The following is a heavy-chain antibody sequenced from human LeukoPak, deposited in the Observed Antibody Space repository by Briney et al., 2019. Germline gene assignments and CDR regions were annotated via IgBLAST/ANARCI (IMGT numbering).Heavy chain of an antibody. D-gene: IGHD2-21*02. V-gene: IGHV1-2*02. CDR3: AREGSYCVGGDCYSFDF. J-gene: IGHJ4*02. CDR2: MHPGNGNT. CDR1: GYRFISNY. Sequence: ASVKVSCKASGYRFISNYIQWVRQAPGLGPEWMGWMHPGNGNTRYAERFQGRVTMTRDTSINTAYLDLSSLRSDDTAVYYCAREGSYCVGGDCYSFDFWGQGTLITVSS.